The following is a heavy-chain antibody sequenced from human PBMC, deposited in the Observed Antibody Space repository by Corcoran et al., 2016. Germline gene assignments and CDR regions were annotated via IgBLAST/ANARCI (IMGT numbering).Heavy chain of an antibody. V-gene: IGHV4-34*01. J-gene: IGHJ4*02. CDR1: GGSFSGYY. D-gene: IGHD6-19*01. CDR3: AREGVAVAANFDY. CDR2: INHSGST. Sequence: QVQLQQWGAGLLKPSETLSLTCAVYGGSFSGYYWSWIRQPPGKGLEWIGEINHSGSTNYNPSLKSRVTISVDTSKNQFSLKLSSVTAADTAVYYCAREGVAVAANFDYWGQGTLVTVSS.